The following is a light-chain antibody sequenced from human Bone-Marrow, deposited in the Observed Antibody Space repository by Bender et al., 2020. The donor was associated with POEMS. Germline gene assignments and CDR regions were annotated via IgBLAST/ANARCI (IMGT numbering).Light chain of an antibody. CDR2: DVS. V-gene: IGLV2-14*03. CDR3: LSYSGGRDLYV. Sequence: QSALAQPASVSGSPGQSITISCTGTSRDIGSFNYVSWYQQHPGKVPKLLISDVSDRASGISHRFSGSKSGNTASLTISGLQAEDEAHYYCLSYSGGRDLYVVGSGTKVTVL. CDR1: SRDIGSFNY. J-gene: IGLJ1*01.